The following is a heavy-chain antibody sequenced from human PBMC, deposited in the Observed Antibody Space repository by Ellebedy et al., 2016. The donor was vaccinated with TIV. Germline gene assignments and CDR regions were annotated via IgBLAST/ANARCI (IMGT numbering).Heavy chain of an antibody. CDR2: LWVDGTAT. CDR1: GFPFSVYW. Sequence: GESLKISCVASGFPFSVYWIHWFRRAPGQGLVWLSRLWVDGTATNYADSVKGRFTSSRDNAKNMVYLQMNSLIADDTAIYYCARDLHIVATDIWGHGTLVTVSS. V-gene: IGHV3-74*01. CDR3: ARDLHIVATDI. J-gene: IGHJ4*01. D-gene: IGHD5-12*01.